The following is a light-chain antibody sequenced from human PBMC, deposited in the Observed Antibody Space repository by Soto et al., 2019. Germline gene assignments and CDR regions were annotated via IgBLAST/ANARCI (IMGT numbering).Light chain of an antibody. CDR1: SGDVGGYDY. CDR2: QVS. V-gene: IGLV2-8*01. Sequence: QSALTQPPSASGSLGQSVTISCTGTSGDVGGYDYVSWYQQHPGKAPKLIIHQVSQRASGVPDRFSGSKSGNTASLTVSGLQAEDETDYYCCSYTGGNSVVFGGGTKVTVL. J-gene: IGLJ2*01. CDR3: CSYTGGNSVV.